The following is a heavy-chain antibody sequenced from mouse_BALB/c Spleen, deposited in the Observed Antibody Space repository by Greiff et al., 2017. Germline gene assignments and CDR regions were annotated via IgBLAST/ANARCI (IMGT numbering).Heavy chain of an antibody. Sequence: GQLQQSGAELVRPGTSVKVSCKASGYAFTNYLIEWVKQRPGQGLEWIGVINPGSGGTNYNEKFKGKATLTADKSSSTAYMQLSSLTSDDSAVYFCARVTGTDWYFDVWGAGTTVTVSS. J-gene: IGHJ1*01. D-gene: IGHD4-1*01. V-gene: IGHV1-54*01. CDR3: ARVTGTDWYFDV. CDR1: GYAFTNYL. CDR2: INPGSGGT.